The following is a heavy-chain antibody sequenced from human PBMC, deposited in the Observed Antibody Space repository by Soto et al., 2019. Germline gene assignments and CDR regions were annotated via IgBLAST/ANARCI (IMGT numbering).Heavy chain of an antibody. V-gene: IGHV1-18*01. D-gene: IGHD5-12*01. CDR3: AREQVYSGFDSPVDAFDI. Sequence: ASVKVSCKASGYTFTSYGISWVRQAPGQGLEWMGWISAYNGNTNYAQKLQGRVTMTTDTSTSTAYMELRSLRSDDTAVYYCAREQVYSGFDSPVDAFDIWGQGTMVTVSS. CDR1: GYTFTSYG. J-gene: IGHJ3*02. CDR2: ISAYNGNT.